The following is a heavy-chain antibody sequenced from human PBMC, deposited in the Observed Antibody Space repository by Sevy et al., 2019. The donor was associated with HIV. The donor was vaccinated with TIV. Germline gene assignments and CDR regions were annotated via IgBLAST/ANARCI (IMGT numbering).Heavy chain of an antibody. CDR1: GFTFKNHA. D-gene: IGHD6-19*01. Sequence: GGSLRLSCAASGFTFKNHAMSWVRQAPGKGLEWVSAISARGTSTYYTDSVKGRFTISRDDAKNTLYLQMNSLRAEDTAVYYCAKGQFEVAGDFDYWGQGALVTVSS. J-gene: IGHJ4*02. V-gene: IGHV3-23*01. CDR3: AKGQFEVAGDFDY. CDR2: ISARGTST.